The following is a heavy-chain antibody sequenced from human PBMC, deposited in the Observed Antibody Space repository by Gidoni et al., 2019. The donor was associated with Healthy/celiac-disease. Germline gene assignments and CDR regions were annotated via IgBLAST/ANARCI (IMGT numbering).Heavy chain of an antibody. V-gene: IGHV2-26*01. D-gene: IGHD5-18*01. CDR3: ARMVDTAMVPFHYYYYGMDV. CDR1: WFSLSNPRMG. J-gene: IGHJ6*02. CDR2: IFSNDEK. Sequence: QVTLKESGPVLVKPTETLTLTSTVSWFSLSNPRMGVSWIRPPPGKALEWLAHIFSNDEKSYSTSLKSRLTISKDTSKSQVVLTMTNMDPVDTATYYCARMVDTAMVPFHYYYYGMDVWGQGTTVTVSS.